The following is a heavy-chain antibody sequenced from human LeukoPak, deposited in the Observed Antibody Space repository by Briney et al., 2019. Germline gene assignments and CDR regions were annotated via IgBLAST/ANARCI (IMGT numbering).Heavy chain of an antibody. J-gene: IGHJ4*02. CDR3: AKGYCSSTSCLKTD. Sequence: GGSLRLSCAASGFTVSSNYMSWVRQAPGKGLEWVAVISYDAINKYYADSVKGRFTISRDNSKNTLYLQMNSLRAEDTAVYYCAKGYCSSTSCLKTDWGQGALVTVSS. D-gene: IGHD2-2*01. CDR2: ISYDAINK. V-gene: IGHV3-30*18. CDR1: GFTVSSNY.